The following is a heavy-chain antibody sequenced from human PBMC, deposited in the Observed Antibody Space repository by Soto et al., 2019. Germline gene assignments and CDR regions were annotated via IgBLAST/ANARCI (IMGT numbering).Heavy chain of an antibody. CDR1: GFTFSDYG. D-gene: IGHD2-2*01. V-gene: IGHV3-30*18. J-gene: IGHJ6*02. Sequence: GGSLRLSCAASGFTFSDYGMHWVRQGPGKGLGWVAIISYDGSIKYYGDSVKGRFTISRDYSQNTLYLQMNSLRPDDTAVYYCAKGFLGGSSTCSVACDNYYGMDVWGQGTTVPVSS. CDR3: AKGFLGGSSTCSVACDNYYGMDV. CDR2: ISYDGSIK.